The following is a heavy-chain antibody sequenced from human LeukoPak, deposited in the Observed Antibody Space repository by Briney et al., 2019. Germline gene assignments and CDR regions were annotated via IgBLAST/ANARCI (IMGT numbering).Heavy chain of an antibody. D-gene: IGHD3-22*01. CDR1: GFTFSSYS. Sequence: GGSLRLSCAASGFTFSSYSMNWVRQAPGKGLEWVSSISSGSSYIYYADSVKGRFTISRDNAKNSLYLQMNSLRAEDTAVYYCARDFDNYYDSSGYYKLYNWFDPWGQGTLVTVSS. J-gene: IGHJ5*02. CDR2: ISSGSSYI. CDR3: ARDFDNYYDSSGYYKLYNWFDP. V-gene: IGHV3-21*01.